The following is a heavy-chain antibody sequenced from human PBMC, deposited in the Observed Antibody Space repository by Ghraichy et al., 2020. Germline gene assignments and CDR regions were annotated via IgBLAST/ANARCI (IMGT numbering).Heavy chain of an antibody. D-gene: IGHD6-19*01. Sequence: GGSLRLSCAASGFTFSDHDMDWVRQAPGKGLEWVGRTRNRAKSYTTEYAASVKGRFTISRDDSKNSLFLQMNSLKIEDTAVYYCTRAVGGWYGYFDYCGQGTLVTVSS. J-gene: IGHJ4*02. CDR3: TRAVGGWYGYFDY. CDR1: GFTFSDHD. V-gene: IGHV3-72*01. CDR2: TRNRAKSYTT.